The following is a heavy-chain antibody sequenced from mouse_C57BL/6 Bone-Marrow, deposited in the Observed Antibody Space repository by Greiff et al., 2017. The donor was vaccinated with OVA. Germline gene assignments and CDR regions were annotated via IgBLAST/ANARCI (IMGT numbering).Heavy chain of an antibody. J-gene: IGHJ2*01. D-gene: IGHD3-3*01. CDR1: GFNINDDY. V-gene: IGHV14-4*01. Sequence: VQLQQPGAELVRPGASVKLSCTASGFNINDDYMHWVKQRPEQGLEWIGWIDPENGDTEYASKFQGKATITADTSSNTAYLQLSSLAAEDTAVDSWTREGDVGDYWGQGTTLTVSS. CDR2: IDPENGDT. CDR3: TREGDVGDY.